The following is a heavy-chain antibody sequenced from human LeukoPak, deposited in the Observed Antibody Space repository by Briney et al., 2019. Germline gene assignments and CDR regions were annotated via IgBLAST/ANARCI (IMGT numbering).Heavy chain of an antibody. Sequence: PGGSLRLSCAASGLTFSSYGMHWVRQAPGKGLEWVAVIWYDGSNKYYVDSVKGRFTISRDNSKNTLYLQMNSLRAEDTAVYYCARDQNEGYGDYFYYFDYWGQGTLVTVSS. CDR1: GLTFSSYG. J-gene: IGHJ4*02. CDR3: ARDQNEGYGDYFYYFDY. CDR2: IWYDGSNK. D-gene: IGHD4-17*01. V-gene: IGHV3-33*01.